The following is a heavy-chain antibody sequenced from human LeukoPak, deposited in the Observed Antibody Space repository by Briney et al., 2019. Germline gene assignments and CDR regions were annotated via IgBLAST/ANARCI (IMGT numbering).Heavy chain of an antibody. J-gene: IGHJ4*02. CDR1: GGSFSGYY. V-gene: IGHV4-34*01. D-gene: IGHD5-18*01. Sequence: PSETLSLTCAVYGGSFSGYYWSWIRQPPGKGLEWLGEINHSGSTNYNPSLKSRVTISVDKSKNQFSLKLSSVTAADTAVYYCARHVAHGGYSRGADYWGQGTLVTVSS. CDR2: INHSGST. CDR3: ARHVAHGGYSRGADY.